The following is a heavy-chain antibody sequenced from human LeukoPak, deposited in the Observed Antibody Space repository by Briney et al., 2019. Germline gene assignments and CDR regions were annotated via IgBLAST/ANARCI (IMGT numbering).Heavy chain of an antibody. J-gene: IGHJ4*02. CDR3: AKVGESGGVWKYYFDY. CDR1: GFTFSSYA. D-gene: IGHD2-8*02. V-gene: IGHV3-23*01. Sequence: GGSLRLSCAASGFTFSSYAVSWVRQAPGKGLEWVSAISGGGGSTYYTDSVKGRFTISRDNSKNTLYLQMNSLRAEDTAVYYCAKVGESGGVWKYYFDYWGQGTLVTVSS. CDR2: ISGGGGST.